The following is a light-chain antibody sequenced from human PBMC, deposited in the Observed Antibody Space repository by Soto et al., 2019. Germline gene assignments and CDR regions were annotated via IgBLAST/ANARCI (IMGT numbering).Light chain of an antibody. CDR3: QQYNSWPPT. V-gene: IGKV3-15*01. J-gene: IGKJ4*01. CDR1: QSVNLK. CDR2: GAS. Sequence: EIVLTQSPATLSVSPGERATLSCRASQSVNLKLAWYQQKPGQARRLVSEGASTRATGITARVSGRVSWTECTRASSSLQSEDFAVYYCQQYNSWPPTFGGGTKLDIK.